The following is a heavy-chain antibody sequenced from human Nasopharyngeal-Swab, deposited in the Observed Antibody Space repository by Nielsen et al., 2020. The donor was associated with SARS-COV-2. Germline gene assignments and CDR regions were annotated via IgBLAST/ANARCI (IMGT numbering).Heavy chain of an antibody. CDR3: ARAPTGGYMEFDS. D-gene: IGHD3-16*01. J-gene: IGHJ4*02. V-gene: IGHV4-30-4*01. Sequence: SETLSLTCSVSGDSINRADFYWSWIRQPPGKGLEWIGYIYYGGSTYYNPSLKSRVVMSMDTSKNHFSLKLSSVTVADTAVYFCARAPTGGYMEFDSWGPGILVTVSS. CDR1: GDSINRADFY. CDR2: IYYGGST.